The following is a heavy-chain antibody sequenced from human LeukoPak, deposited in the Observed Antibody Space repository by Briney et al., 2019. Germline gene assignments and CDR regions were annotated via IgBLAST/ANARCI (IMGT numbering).Heavy chain of an antibody. V-gene: IGHV3-23*01. CDR3: AKDRSSGGSCYNF. CDR2: VGSSGTST. CDR1: GFIFSSYA. J-gene: IGHJ4*02. Sequence: GGSLRLSCAASGFIFSSYAMTWVRQAPGKGLEWVSPVGSSGTSTYYADSVKGRFTISRDNSNNTLYLQMNSLRAEDTAVYYCAKDRSSGGSCYNFWGQGTLVTVSS. D-gene: IGHD2-15*01.